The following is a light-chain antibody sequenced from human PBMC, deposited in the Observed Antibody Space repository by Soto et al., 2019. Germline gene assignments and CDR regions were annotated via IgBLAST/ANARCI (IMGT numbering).Light chain of an antibody. CDR1: SSDVGAYNS. Sequence: QSVLAQPASVSGSPGKSITISCTGTSSDVGAYNSVSWYQQHPHRAPQVIIYKGTQRPSGVSNRFSGSTSGNAASLTISALQADDEADYFCCSSAPESTYVFGTVPKVTV. CDR2: KGT. CDR3: CSSAPESTYV. V-gene: IGLV2-23*01. J-gene: IGLJ1*01.